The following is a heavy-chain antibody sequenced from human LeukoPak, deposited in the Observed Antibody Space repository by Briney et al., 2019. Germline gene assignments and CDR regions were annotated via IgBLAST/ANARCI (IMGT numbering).Heavy chain of an antibody. J-gene: IGHJ4*02. V-gene: IGHV1-18*01. CDR1: GYTFTSYG. D-gene: IGHD1-1*01. CDR3: ARDRLNPGGACLDY. CDR2: ISAYNGNT. Sequence: ASVKVSCKASGYTFTSYGISWVRQAPGQGLEWMGWISAYNGNTNYAQKLQGRVTMTTDTSTSTAYMELRSLRSDYTAVYYCARDRLNPGGACLDYWGQGTLVTVSS.